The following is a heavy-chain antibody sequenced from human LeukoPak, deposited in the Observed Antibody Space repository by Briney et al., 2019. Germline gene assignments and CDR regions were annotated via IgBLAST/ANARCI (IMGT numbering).Heavy chain of an antibody. CDR1: GGSISSYY. Sequence: PSETLSLTCTVSGGSISSYYWSWIRQPPGKGLEWIGEINHSGSTNYNPSLKSRVTISVDTSKNQFSLKLSSVTAADTAVYYCARGISKRYCSSTSCYLDYWGQGTLVTVSS. CDR3: ARGISKRYCSSTSCYLDY. D-gene: IGHD2-2*01. CDR2: INHSGST. J-gene: IGHJ4*02. V-gene: IGHV4-34*01.